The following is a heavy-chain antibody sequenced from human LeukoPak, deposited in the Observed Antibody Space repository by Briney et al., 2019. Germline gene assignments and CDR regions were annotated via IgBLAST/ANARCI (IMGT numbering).Heavy chain of an antibody. CDR1: GYTFTSYA. CDR2: INTNTGNP. Sequence: ASVKVSCKASGYTFTSYAMNWVRQAPGQGLEWMGWINTNTGNPTYAQGFTGRFVFSLDTSVSTAYLQISSLKAEDTAVYYCARSIPIVVVPAAMRRGDYYYYMDVWGKGTTVTVSS. CDR3: ARSIPIVVVPAAMRRGDYYYYMDV. V-gene: IGHV7-4-1*02. J-gene: IGHJ6*03. D-gene: IGHD2-2*01.